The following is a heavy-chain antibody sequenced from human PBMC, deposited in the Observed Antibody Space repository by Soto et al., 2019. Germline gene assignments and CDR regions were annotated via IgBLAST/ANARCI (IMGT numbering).Heavy chain of an antibody. J-gene: IGHJ4*02. CDR2: IIPILNIP. V-gene: IGHV1-69*02. D-gene: IGHD6-25*01. Sequence: QVHLVQSGPEVKKPGSSLKVSCKASGGTFSGYSISWVRQAPGQGLEWMGRIIPILNIPNYSQKFRGRVTITVDKSTATPYMVLSSLRSEDTAVYYCARGPIDDSAGYFDYWGQGTLVTVSS. CDR3: ARGPIDDSAGYFDY. CDR1: GGTFSGYS.